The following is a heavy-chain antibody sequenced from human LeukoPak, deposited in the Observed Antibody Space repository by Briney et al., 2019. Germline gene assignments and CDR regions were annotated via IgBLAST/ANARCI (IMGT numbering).Heavy chain of an antibody. J-gene: IGHJ4*02. D-gene: IGHD4-23*01. CDR3: AGEGPATTTVVTYFDY. V-gene: IGHV3-48*03. Sequence: GGSLRLSCAASGFTFSSYEMNWVRQAPGKGLEWVSYISSSGSAIYYAESVKGRFTISRDNAKNSLYLQMNSLRAEDTAVYYCAGEGPATTTVVTYFDYWGQGTLVTVSS. CDR1: GFTFSSYE. CDR2: ISSSGSAI.